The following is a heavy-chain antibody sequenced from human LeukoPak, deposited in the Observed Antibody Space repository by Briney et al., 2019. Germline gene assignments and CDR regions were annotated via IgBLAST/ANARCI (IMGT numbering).Heavy chain of an antibody. D-gene: IGHD2-2*01. CDR1: GFTFGNYW. CDR2: IKRDGSER. CDR3: ARGGTTVLHYFDY. V-gene: IGHV3-7*01. J-gene: IGHJ4*02. Sequence: QSGGSLRLSCAVSGFTFGNYWMSWVRQTPGQGPEWVANIKRDGSERYYVDSVKGRFTISRDNAKSSLYLQMNSLRAEDTAVYYCARGGTTVLHYFDYWGQGTLVTVSS.